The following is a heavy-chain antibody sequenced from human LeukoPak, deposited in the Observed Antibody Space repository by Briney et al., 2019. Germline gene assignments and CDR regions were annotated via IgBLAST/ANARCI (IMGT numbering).Heavy chain of an antibody. V-gene: IGHV1-8*01. CDR2: MNSNSGNT. CDR3: ARGNSSQWLAFNY. Sequence: ASVKVSCKASGYTFTSYNINWVRQATGQGLEWMGWMNSNSGNTGYAQKFQGRVTMTRNTSISTAYMELSSLRSEDTAVYYCARGNSSQWLAFNYWGQGTLVTVSS. J-gene: IGHJ4*02. D-gene: IGHD6-19*01. CDR1: GYTFTSYN.